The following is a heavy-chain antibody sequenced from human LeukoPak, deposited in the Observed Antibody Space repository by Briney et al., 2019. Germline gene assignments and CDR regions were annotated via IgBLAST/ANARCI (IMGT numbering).Heavy chain of an antibody. D-gene: IGHD2-8*01. J-gene: IGHJ3*02. CDR2: VKPKSGDS. Sequence: ASVKVSCKASGYTFTSYAMNWVRQAPGQGLEWLGLVKPKSGDSDFVQKFRGRVTVTTDVSTTTIHMELSNLRSDDTAVYYCARDRGVPGPGNALDIWGQGTMVTVSS. V-gene: IGHV1-2*06. CDR1: GYTFTSYA. CDR3: ARDRGVPGPGNALDI.